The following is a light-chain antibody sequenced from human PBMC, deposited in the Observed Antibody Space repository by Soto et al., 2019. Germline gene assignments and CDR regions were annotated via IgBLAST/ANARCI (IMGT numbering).Light chain of an antibody. CDR2: GGC. CDR3: HQYGSSPRT. CDR1: QSFSSNF. V-gene: IGKV3-20*01. Sequence: EIVLTQSPGTLSLSPGDRATLSCRASQSFSSNFLAWYQQKPGQAPRLLIYGGCIRATGIPYSFSGSGSGTDFTLIIRSLEPEYFAMYFCHQYGSSPRTFGQGTKLEIK. J-gene: IGKJ1*01.